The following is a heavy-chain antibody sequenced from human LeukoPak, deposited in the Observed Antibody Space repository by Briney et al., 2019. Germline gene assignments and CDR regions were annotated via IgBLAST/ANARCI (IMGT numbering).Heavy chain of an antibody. Sequence: PSETLSLTCTVSGGSISSYYCSWIRQPPGKGLEWIGYIYYSGSTNYNPSLKSRVTISVDTSKNQFSLKLSSVTAADTAVYYCARGSIKNFDYWGQGTLVTVSS. V-gene: IGHV4-59*01. CDR1: GGSISSYY. J-gene: IGHJ4*02. CDR2: IYYSGST. CDR3: ARGSIKNFDY. D-gene: IGHD3-9*01.